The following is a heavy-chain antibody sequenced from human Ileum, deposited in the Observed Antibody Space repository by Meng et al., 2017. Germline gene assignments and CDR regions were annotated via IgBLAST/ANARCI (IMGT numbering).Heavy chain of an antibody. J-gene: IGHJ5*01. Sequence: QVKLQQWSAGLLRPSEAPSLTCAVYGVTFSGYYCSWIRQPPGKGLECIGEINHSGTTKYSPSLQSRVTMSADTSKKQFSLKLTSLTAADTAVYYCAMWVSPLNIDTWGQGTLVTVSS. D-gene: IGHD1-26*01. V-gene: IGHV4-34*08. CDR1: GVTFSGYY. CDR2: INHSGTT. CDR3: AMWVSPLNIDT.